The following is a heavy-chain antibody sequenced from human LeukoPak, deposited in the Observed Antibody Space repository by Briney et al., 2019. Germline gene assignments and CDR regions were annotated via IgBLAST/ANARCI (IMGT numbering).Heavy chain of an antibody. CDR3: ARGGDLTRATFDY. CDR1: GGSFSGYY. CDR2: INHSGST. D-gene: IGHD7-27*01. Sequence: RPSETLSLTCAVYGGSFSGYYWSWIRQPPGKGLEWIGEINHSGSTNYNPSLKSRVTISVDTSKNQFSLKLSSVTAADTAVYYCARGGDLTRATFDYWGQGTLVTVSS. J-gene: IGHJ4*02. V-gene: IGHV4-34*01.